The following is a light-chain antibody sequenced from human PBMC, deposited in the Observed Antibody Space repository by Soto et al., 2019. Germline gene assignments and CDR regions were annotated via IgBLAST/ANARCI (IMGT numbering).Light chain of an antibody. CDR2: ANN. CDR3: QSYDISLSGVL. J-gene: IGLJ2*01. V-gene: IGLV1-40*01. CDR1: SSNIGAGYD. Sequence: QSVLTQPPSVSGAPGQRITIFCTGSSSNIGAGYDVHWYQQIPGTVPRLLIYANNNRPSGVPDRFSGSKSGSSASLAITGLQADDEADYYCQSYDISLSGVLFGGGTKLTVL.